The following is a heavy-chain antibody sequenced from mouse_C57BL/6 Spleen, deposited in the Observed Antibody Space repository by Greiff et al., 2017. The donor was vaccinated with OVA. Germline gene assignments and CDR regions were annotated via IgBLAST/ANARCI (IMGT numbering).Heavy chain of an antibody. CDR2: INPNNGGT. Sequence: EVQLQQSGPELVKPGASVKISCKASGYTFTDYYMNWVKQSHGKSLEWIGDINPNNGGTSYNQKFKGKATLTVDKSSRTAYMALRSLTSEDSAVYYCARGAVWNDYDEAWFAYWGQGTLVTVSA. CDR3: ARGAVWNDYDEAWFAY. CDR1: GYTFTDYY. J-gene: IGHJ3*01. V-gene: IGHV1-26*01. D-gene: IGHD2-4*01.